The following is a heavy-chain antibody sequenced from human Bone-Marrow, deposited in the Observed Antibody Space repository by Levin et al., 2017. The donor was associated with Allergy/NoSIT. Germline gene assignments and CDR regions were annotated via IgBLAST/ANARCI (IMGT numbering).Heavy chain of an antibody. Sequence: PSETLSLTCAASGFNFNTYTMNWVRQAPGKGLEWVSTIIGGDDATYYADSVKGRFTISRDTSKSTLLLQMVSLRADDTAVYYCSTGDWSWGQGTLVIVSS. J-gene: IGHJ5*02. V-gene: IGHV3-23*01. CDR2: IIGGDDAT. CDR3: STGDWS. D-gene: IGHD3-9*01. CDR1: GFNFNTYT.